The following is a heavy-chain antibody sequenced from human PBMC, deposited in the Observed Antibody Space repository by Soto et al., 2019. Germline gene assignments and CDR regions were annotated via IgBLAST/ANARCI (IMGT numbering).Heavy chain of an antibody. CDR1: GGSITSYY. J-gene: IGHJ6*02. CDR3: AKWSGYGLDV. V-gene: IGHV4-4*07. CDR2: IYTSGST. D-gene: IGHD3-3*01. Sequence: QVQLQESGPGLVKPSETLSLTCTVSGGSITSYYWSWIRQPAGKGLEWIGRIYTSGSTNYNPSLKSRVTMSVDTSKNLVSLGISSVTAADTAVYYCAKWSGYGLDVWGQGTTVTVSS.